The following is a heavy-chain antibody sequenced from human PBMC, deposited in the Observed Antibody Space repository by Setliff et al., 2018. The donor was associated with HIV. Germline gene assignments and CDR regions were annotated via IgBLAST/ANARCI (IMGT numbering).Heavy chain of an antibody. D-gene: IGHD3-10*01. CDR1: GFTLSDYY. J-gene: IGHJ6*02. V-gene: IGHV3-20*04. CDR2: IEWHGGRT. CDR3: ARKLRPGHGVDV. Sequence: GGSLRLSCAVSGFTLSDYYMDWVRQAPGKGLEWVSLIEWHGGRTFYADSVKGRFTISRDNAKNSMDLQMNSLRAEDTAIYYCARKLRPGHGVDVWGQGTTVTVSS.